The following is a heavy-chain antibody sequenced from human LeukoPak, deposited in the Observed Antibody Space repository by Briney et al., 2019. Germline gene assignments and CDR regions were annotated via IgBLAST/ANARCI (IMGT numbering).Heavy chain of an antibody. CDR3: ARDRVREMATITDY. J-gene: IGHJ4*02. V-gene: IGHV1-2*02. Sequence: ASVKVSCKASGYTFTSYGISWVRQAPGQGLEWMGWINPNSGGTNYAQKFQGRVTMTRDMSTSTVYMELSSLRSEDTAVYYCARDRVREMATITDYWGQGTLVTVSS. CDR1: GYTFTSYG. D-gene: IGHD5-24*01. CDR2: INPNSGGT.